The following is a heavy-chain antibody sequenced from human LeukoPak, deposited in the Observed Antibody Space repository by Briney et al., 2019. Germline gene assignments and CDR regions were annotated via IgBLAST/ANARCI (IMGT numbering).Heavy chain of an antibody. CDR1: GYTFTGYY. D-gene: IGHD2-15*01. CDR3: ARVTGRDCSGGSCYRYWYFDL. CDR2: IIPIFGTA. Sequence: ASVKVSCKASGYTFTGYYMHWVRQAPGQGLEWMGGIIPIFGTANYAQKFQGRVTITTDESTSTAYMELSSLRSEDTAVYYCARVTGRDCSGGSCYRYWYFDLWGRGTLVTVSS. V-gene: IGHV1-69*05. J-gene: IGHJ2*01.